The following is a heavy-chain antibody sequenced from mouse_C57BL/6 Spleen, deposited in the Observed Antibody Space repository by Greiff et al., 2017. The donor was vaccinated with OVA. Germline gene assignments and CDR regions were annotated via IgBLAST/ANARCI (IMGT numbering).Heavy chain of an antibody. CDR2: ISDGGSYT. Sequence: VHVKQSGGGLVKPGGSLKLSCAASGFTFSSYAMSWVRQTPEKRLEWVATISDGGSYTYYPDNVKGRFTISRDNAKNNLYLQMSHLKSEDTAMYYCARVLFDYWGQGTTLTVSS. J-gene: IGHJ2*01. CDR3: ARVLFDY. CDR1: GFTFSSYA. V-gene: IGHV5-4*01.